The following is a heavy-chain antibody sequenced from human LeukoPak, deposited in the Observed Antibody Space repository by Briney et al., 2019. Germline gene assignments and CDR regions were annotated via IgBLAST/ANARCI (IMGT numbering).Heavy chain of an antibody. CDR1: GFTFSSYA. D-gene: IGHD4-17*01. V-gene: IGHV3-21*01. Sequence: GGSLRLSCAASGFTFSSYAMSWVRQAPGKGLEWVSSISTSSSYIYYADSVKGRFTISRNNPKNSLYLQMNSLRAEDTAVYYCARNRGDPSYFDYWGQGTLVTVSS. CDR2: ISTSSSYI. CDR3: ARNRGDPSYFDY. J-gene: IGHJ4*02.